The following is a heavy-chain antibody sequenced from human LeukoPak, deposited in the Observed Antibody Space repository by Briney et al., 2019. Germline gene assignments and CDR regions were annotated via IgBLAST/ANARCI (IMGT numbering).Heavy chain of an antibody. J-gene: IGHJ3*02. D-gene: IGHD6-19*01. Sequence: SETLSLTCAVYGGSFSGYYWSWIRQPPGKGLEWNGEINHSGSTNYNPSLKSRVTISVDTSKNQFSLKLSSVTAADTAVYYCARVSSGWSDAFDIWGQGTMVTVSS. CDR1: GGSFSGYY. CDR3: ARVSSGWSDAFDI. V-gene: IGHV4-34*01. CDR2: INHSGST.